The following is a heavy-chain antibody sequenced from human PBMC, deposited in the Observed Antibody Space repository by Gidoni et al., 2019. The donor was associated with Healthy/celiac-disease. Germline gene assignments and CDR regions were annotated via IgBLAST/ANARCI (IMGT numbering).Heavy chain of an antibody. V-gene: IGHV3-30*02. J-gene: IGHJ4*02. CDR2: IRYDGSNK. CDR1: GFTFSSYG. D-gene: IGHD3-16*02. Sequence: QVQLVESGGGVVQPGGSLRLSCAASGFTFSSYGMHWVRQAPGKGLEWVAFIRYDGSNKYYADSVKGRFTISRDNSKNTLYLQMNSLRAEDTAVYYCAKMADGRGSYLPLLDYWGQGTLVTVSS. CDR3: AKMADGRGSYLPLLDY.